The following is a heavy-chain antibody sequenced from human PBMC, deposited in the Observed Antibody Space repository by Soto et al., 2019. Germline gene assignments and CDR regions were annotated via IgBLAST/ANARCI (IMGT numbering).Heavy chain of an antibody. Sequence: SVKVSCKASGFTFTSSAMQWVRQARGQRLEWIGWIVVGSGNTNYAQKFQERVTITRDMSTSTAYMELSSLRSEDTAVYYCAARSVPAAMPGIRNFDYWGQGTLVTVSS. CDR3: AARSVPAAMPGIRNFDY. D-gene: IGHD2-2*01. J-gene: IGHJ4*02. CDR2: IVVGSGNT. CDR1: GFTFTSSA. V-gene: IGHV1-58*02.